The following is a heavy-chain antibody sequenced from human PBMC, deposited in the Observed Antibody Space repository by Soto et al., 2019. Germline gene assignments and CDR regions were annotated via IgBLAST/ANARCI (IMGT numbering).Heavy chain of an antibody. J-gene: IGHJ4*02. CDR2: IYYTGRT. D-gene: IGHD1-26*01. Sequence: QVQLQESGPGLVKPSQTLSLACTVSDGSVSRGGYYWSRIRQSPGKNLEWIGNIYYTGRTSYNPSLKSQLTISLETSKRQFSLRLASVSAADTAVYYCAREGSYHYFDYWGQGALVTVSS. CDR1: DGSVSRGGYY. V-gene: IGHV4-31*01. CDR3: AREGSYHYFDY.